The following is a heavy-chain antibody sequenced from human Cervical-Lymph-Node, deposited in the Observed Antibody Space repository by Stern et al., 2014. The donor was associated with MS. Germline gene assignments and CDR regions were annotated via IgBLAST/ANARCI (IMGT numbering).Heavy chain of an antibody. V-gene: IGHV4-39*01. CDR2: VYESGPT. J-gene: IGHJ4*02. CDR1: GDSISSYTHY. Sequence: VQLVESGPGLVKPSETLSLTCAVSGDSISSYTHYWAWIRQPPGKGLEWIGSVYESGPTYSTPSLKSPVTIPVNTSKNPFSLGLNSVTAADTAVYYCAKHACTGAACPFDLWGQGTLVTVSS. CDR3: AKHACTGAACPFDL. D-gene: IGHD2-8*02.